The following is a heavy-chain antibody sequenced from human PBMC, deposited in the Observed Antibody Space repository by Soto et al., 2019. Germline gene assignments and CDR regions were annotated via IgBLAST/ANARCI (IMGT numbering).Heavy chain of an antibody. CDR1: GGSISSGGYY. CDR2: IYYSGST. CDR3: ASRDKAMVKFDY. D-gene: IGHD5-18*01. J-gene: IGHJ4*02. V-gene: IGHV4-31*03. Sequence: SETLSLTCTVSGGSISSGGYYWSWIRQHPGKGLEWIGYIYYSGSTYYNPSLKSRVTISVDTSKNQFSLKLSSVTAADTAVYYCASRDKAMVKFDYWGQGTLVPVSS.